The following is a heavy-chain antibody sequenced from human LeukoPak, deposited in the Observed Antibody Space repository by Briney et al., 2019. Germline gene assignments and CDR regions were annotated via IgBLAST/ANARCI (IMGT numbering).Heavy chain of an antibody. V-gene: IGHV3-48*01. Sequence: GGSLRLSCAASGFTFSIYSMNWVRQAPGKGLEWISYITSNSGTIYYTDSVKGRFTISRDNAKNSLYLQMNSLRAEDTAVYYCARVAPGHDVGRGYFDYWGQGTLVTVSS. CDR2: ITSNSGTI. CDR1: GFTFSIYS. D-gene: IGHD2-21*01. CDR3: ARVAPGHDVGRGYFDY. J-gene: IGHJ4*02.